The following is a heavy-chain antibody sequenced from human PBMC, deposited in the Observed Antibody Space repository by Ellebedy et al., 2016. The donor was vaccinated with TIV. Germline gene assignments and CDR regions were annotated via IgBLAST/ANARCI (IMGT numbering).Heavy chain of an antibody. D-gene: IGHD2-2*01. V-gene: IGHV1-46*01. Sequence: ASVKVSXKASGYTFTSYYMHWVRQAPGQGLEWMGIINPSGGSTSYAQKFQGRVTMTRDTSTSTVYMELSSLKNEDTAVYYCSYSTTLGDNWGQGTLVTVSS. CDR2: INPSGGST. CDR3: SYSTTLGDN. J-gene: IGHJ4*02. CDR1: GYTFTSYY.